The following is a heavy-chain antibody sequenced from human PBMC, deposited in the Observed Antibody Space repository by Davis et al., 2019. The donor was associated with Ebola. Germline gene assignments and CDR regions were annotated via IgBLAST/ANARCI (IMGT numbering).Heavy chain of an antibody. CDR3: ARRMDV. V-gene: IGHV4-39*01. CDR2: ISHTGRT. CDR1: GGSIPSSSYY. J-gene: IGHJ6*02. Sequence: MPSETLSLTCTVSGGSIPSSSYYWGWLRQPPGKGLEWIGTISHTGRTYYNPSLKSRLTLSVDTSKNQFSLKLTSVTAADTAVYYCARRMDVWGQGTTVTVSS.